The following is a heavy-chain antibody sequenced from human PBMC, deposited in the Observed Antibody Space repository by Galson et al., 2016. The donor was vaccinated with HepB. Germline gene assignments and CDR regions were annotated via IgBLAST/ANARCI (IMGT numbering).Heavy chain of an antibody. CDR1: GYSFTTYW. CDR3: TRNGRSGDFEGFDY. Sequence: QSGAEVKKPGESLRISCKGSGYSFTTYWISWLRQMTGKDLEWMGRIDPSDYSTNYSPSFQSTVTISADRTTSTAHLQWRGLEASDTAMYYCTRNGRSGDFEGFDYWGQGALVTVAS. CDR2: IDPSDYST. J-gene: IGHJ4*02. V-gene: IGHV5-10-1*01. D-gene: IGHD4-17*01.